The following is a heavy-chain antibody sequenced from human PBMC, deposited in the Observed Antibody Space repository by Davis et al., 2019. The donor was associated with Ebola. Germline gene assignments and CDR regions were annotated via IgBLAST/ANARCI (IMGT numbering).Heavy chain of an antibody. V-gene: IGHV4-34*01. J-gene: IGHJ4*02. Sequence: SETLSLTCAVYGGSLNNYYWTWIRQPPGKGLEWIGQIDYLGRSTYNPSLKSRITISVDTSRNQFSLKVTSVTAADTALYFCAKPHYCSVTICSGTLESWGQGTLVTVSS. CDR1: GGSLNNYY. D-gene: IGHD2-15*01. CDR2: IDYLGRS. CDR3: AKPHYCSVTICSGTLES.